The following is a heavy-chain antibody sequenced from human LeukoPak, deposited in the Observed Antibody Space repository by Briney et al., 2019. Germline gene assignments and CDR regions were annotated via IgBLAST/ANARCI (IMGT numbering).Heavy chain of an antibody. Sequence: SETLSLTCTVSGGSISRTSSYWGWIRQPPGKGLEWIGYIYYSGSTNYNPSLKSRVTISVDTSKNQFSLKLSSVTAADTAVYYCARVEEYYDILTGYSRAGYFDYWGQGTLVTVSS. V-gene: IGHV4-61*05. CDR3: ARVEEYYDILTGYSRAGYFDY. D-gene: IGHD3-9*01. J-gene: IGHJ4*02. CDR2: IYYSGST. CDR1: GGSISRTSSY.